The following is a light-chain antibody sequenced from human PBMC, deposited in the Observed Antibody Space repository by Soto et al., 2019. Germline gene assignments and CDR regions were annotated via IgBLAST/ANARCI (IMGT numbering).Light chain of an antibody. V-gene: IGLV2-23*01. CDR3: CSYAGGSTLV. Sequence: QSALAQPASVSGSPGQSITISCTGTSSDLGTYNLVSWYQQHPGKAPKLTIYEATKRPSGVSDRFSGSKSGNTASLTISGLQAEDEAYYHCCSYAGGSTLVFGGGTKLTVL. CDR1: SSDLGTYNL. CDR2: EAT. J-gene: IGLJ3*02.